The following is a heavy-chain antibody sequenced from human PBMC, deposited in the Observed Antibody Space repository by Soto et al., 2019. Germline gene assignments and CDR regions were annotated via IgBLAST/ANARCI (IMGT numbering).Heavy chain of an antibody. CDR3: ARDLGVNWFDP. Sequence: SETLSLTCTVSGGSISSYYWSWIRQPPGKGLEWIGYIYYSGSPNYSPSLESRVTISEDTSKNQFSLKLSSVTAADTAVYYCARDLGVNWFDPWGQGTLVTVSS. J-gene: IGHJ5*02. CDR2: IYYSGSP. CDR1: GGSISSYY. V-gene: IGHV4-59*12.